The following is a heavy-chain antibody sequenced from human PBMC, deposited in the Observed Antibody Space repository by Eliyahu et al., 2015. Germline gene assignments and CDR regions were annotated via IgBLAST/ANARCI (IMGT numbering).Heavy chain of an antibody. V-gene: IGHV3-15*01. CDR3: TTDSYDSSGYYRY. D-gene: IGHD3-22*01. J-gene: IGHJ4*02. Sequence: EVQLVESGGGLVKPGGSLRLSCAASGFTFXNAWMSWVRQAPGKGLEWVGRIKSKTDGGTTDYAAPVKGRLTISRDDSKNTVYLQMNSLKTEDTAVYYCTTDSYDSSGYYRYWGQGTLVTVSS. CDR2: IKSKTDGGTT. CDR1: GFTFXNAW.